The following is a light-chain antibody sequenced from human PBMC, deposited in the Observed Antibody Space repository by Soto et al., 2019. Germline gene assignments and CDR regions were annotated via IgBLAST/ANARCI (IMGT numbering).Light chain of an antibody. CDR3: QQYGTSPFT. Sequence: VLTQSPDTLSLSPGERATLSCRASERISSNFLAWYQQRPGQAPRLLIYVASTRASGIPDRFSGSGSGTAFALTISRLEPEDFAVFYCQQYGTSPFTFGPGTTVEIK. V-gene: IGKV3-20*01. CDR2: VAS. J-gene: IGKJ3*01. CDR1: ERISSNF.